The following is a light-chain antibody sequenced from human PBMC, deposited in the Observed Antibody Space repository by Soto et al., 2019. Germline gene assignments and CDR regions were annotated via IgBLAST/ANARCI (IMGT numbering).Light chain of an antibody. CDR2: GAS. J-gene: IGKJ1*01. CDR3: QQYATSPWT. CDR1: QSISSNY. Sequence: EIVLTQSPGTLSLSPGERVTLSCRASQSISSNYLVWYQQKPGQAPSLLIYGASRRATGVPDRFSGSGSGTDVAPTISRLEPEDVAVYYCQQYATSPWTFGQGTKVEVK. V-gene: IGKV3-20*01.